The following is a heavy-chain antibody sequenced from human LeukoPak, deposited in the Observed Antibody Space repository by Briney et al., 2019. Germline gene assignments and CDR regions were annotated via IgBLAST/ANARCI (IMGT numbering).Heavy chain of an antibody. Sequence: SETLSLTCTVSGYSISSGYYWAWIRQPPGKGLEWIGNIYHTGSTNYNPSLKSRVTISVDTSKNQFSLKLSSVTAADTAVYYCARGPSIWFGEPIPSYYMDVWGKGTTVTISS. CDR3: ARGPSIWFGEPIPSYYMDV. D-gene: IGHD3-10*01. J-gene: IGHJ6*03. CDR2: IYHTGST. CDR1: GYSISSGYY. V-gene: IGHV4-38-2*02.